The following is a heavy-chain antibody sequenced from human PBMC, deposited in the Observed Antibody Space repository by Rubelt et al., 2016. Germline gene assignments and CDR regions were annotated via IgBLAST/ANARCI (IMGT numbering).Heavy chain of an antibody. CDR3: ARDLTGAGF. J-gene: IGHJ4*02. CDR2: INPNSGGA. Sequence: QVHLVQSGAEVKKPGASVKVSCKASGYTFTGHYMHWVRQAPGQGLEWMGRINPNSGGANYAQRFQGMGTMTRDTAINTAHMGRRRLRSDDTAVYYCARDLTGAGFWGQGTLVTVSS. CDR1: GYTFTGHY. V-gene: IGHV1-2*06. D-gene: IGHD7-27*01.